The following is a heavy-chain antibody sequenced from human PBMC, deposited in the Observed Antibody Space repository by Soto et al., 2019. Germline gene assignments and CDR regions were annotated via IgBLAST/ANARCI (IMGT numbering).Heavy chain of an antibody. D-gene: IGHD3-22*01. CDR1: GGSFSGYY. CDR2: IYYSGST. CDR3: ARFKDYYDSSGYFLAPSVVDY. J-gene: IGHJ4*02. V-gene: IGHV4-34*01. Sequence: PSETLSLTCAVYGGSFSGYYWSWIRQPPGKGLEWIGSIYYSGSTYYNPSLKSRVTISVDTSKNQFSLKLSSVTAADTAVYYCARFKDYYDSSGYFLAPSVVDYWGQGTLVTV.